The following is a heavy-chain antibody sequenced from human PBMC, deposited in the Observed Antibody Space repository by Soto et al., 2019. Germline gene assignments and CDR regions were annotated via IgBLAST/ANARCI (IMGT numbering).Heavy chain of an antibody. D-gene: IGHD4-17*01. CDR3: ARVQVGSATALGY. CDR2: ISSSSYI. J-gene: IGHJ4*02. CDR1: GFTFSSYS. V-gene: IGHV3-21*01. Sequence: GGSLRLSCAASGFTFSSYSMNWVRQAPGKGLEWVSSISSSSYIYYADSVKGRFTISRDNAKNSLYLQMNSLRAEDTAVYYCARVQVGSATALGYWGQGTLVTVSS.